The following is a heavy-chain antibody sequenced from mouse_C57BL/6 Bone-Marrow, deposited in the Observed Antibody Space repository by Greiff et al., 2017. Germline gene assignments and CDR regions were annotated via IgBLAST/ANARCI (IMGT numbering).Heavy chain of an antibody. Sequence: QVQLQQSGAELARPGASVKLSCKASGYTFTSYGISWVKQRTGQGLEWIGEIYPRSGNTYYNEKVKGKATLTADKSSSTAYMELRSLTSADSAVYFCARRWGFYDHYAMDDWGQGTSVTVSS. J-gene: IGHJ4*01. CDR2: IYPRSGNT. V-gene: IGHV1-81*01. D-gene: IGHD2-3*01. CDR1: GYTFTSYG. CDR3: ARRWGFYDHYAMDD.